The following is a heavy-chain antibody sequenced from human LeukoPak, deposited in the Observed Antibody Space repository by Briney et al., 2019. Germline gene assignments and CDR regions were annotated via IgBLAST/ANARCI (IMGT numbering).Heavy chain of an antibody. J-gene: IGHJ2*01. CDR2: IYYSGST. D-gene: IGHD2-2*01. CDR3: ARVMVVPAAISTYWYFDL. V-gene: IGHV4-30-4*08. Sequence: PSQTLSLTCTVSGGSISSGDYYWSWIRQPPGKGLEWIGYIYYSGSTYYNPSLKSRVTISVDTSKNQFSLKLSSVTAADTAVYYCARVMVVPAAISTYWYFDLWGRGTLVTVSS. CDR1: GGSISSGDYY.